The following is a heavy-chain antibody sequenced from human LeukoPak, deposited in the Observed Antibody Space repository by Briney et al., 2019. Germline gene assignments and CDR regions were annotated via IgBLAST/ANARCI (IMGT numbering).Heavy chain of an antibody. V-gene: IGHV3-7*01. CDR1: GFTFSSYW. J-gene: IGHJ4*02. D-gene: IGHD2-21*02. Sequence: GGSLRLSCAASGFTFSSYWMSWVRQAPGKGLEWVANIKQDGSEKYYVDSVKGRFTISRDNAKNSLYLQMNSLRAEDTAVYYCASGDCQLSCEKWGQGTLVTVSS. CDR2: IKQDGSEK. CDR3: ASGDCQLSCEK.